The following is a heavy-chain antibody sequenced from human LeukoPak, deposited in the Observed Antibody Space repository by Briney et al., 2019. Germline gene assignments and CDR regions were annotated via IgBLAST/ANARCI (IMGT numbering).Heavy chain of an antibody. CDR2: ISSSSSTI. J-gene: IGHJ6*02. CDR1: GFTFSSYS. Sequence: PGGSLRLSCAASGFTFSSYSMNWVRQAPGKGLEWVSYISSSSSTIYYADSVKGRFTISRDNAKNSLYLQMNSLRAEDTAVYYCARRCSSTSCYYYYGMDVWGQGTTVTVSS. CDR3: ARRCSSTSCYYYYGMDV. V-gene: IGHV3-48*04. D-gene: IGHD2-2*01.